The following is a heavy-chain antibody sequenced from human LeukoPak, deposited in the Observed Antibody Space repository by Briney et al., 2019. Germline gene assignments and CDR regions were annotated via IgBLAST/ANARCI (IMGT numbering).Heavy chain of an antibody. J-gene: IGHJ5*02. CDR2: ISAYNGNT. V-gene: IGHV1-18*01. D-gene: IGHD1-1*01. Sequence: ASVKVSCKASGYTFTSYGISWVRQAPGQGPEWMGWISAYNGNTNYAQKPQGRVTMTTDTSTSTAYMELRSLRSDDTAVYYCAGVKVRTRMGQNWFDPWGQGTLVTVSS. CDR1: GYTFTSYG. CDR3: AGVKVRTRMGQNWFDP.